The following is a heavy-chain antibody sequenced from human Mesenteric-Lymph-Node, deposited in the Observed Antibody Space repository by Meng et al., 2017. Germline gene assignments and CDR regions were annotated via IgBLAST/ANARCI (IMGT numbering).Heavy chain of an antibody. CDR3: SRGPFTTGWTYNWYDP. Sequence: GESLKISCAASGFTFTNYWMHWVRQAPGKGLVWVSRISPDGRSTTYADSVKGRVTISRDNAKNSLYLQMNSLRAEDTAIYYCSRGPFTTGWTYNWYDPWGQGTLVTVSS. V-gene: IGHV3-74*01. CDR1: GFTFTNYW. J-gene: IGHJ5*02. D-gene: IGHD6-19*01. CDR2: ISPDGRST.